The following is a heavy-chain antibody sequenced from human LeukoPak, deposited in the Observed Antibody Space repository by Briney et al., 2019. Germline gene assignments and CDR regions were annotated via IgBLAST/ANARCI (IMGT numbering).Heavy chain of an antibody. CDR1: GGSISSYY. V-gene: IGHV4-4*07. CDR2: IYTSGST. D-gene: IGHD2-2*01. J-gene: IGHJ2*01. Sequence: SETLSLTCTVSGGSISSYYWSWIRQPAGKGLEWIGRIYTSGSTNYNPSLKSRVTISVDTSKNQFSLKLSSVIAADTAVYYCARVTVPAAFYWYFDLWGRGTLVTVSS. CDR3: ARVTVPAAFYWYFDL.